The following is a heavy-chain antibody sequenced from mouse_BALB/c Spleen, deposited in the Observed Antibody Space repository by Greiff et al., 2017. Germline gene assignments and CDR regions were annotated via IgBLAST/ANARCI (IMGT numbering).Heavy chain of an antibody. J-gene: IGHJ3*01. D-gene: IGHD2-1*01. CDR2: ISYSGST. CDR3: ARGYGKAWFAY. Sequence: EVKLQESGPGLVKPSQSLSLTCTVTGYSITSYYAWNWIRQFPGNQLEWMGYISYSGSTSYNPSLKSRISITRDTSKNQFFLQLNSVTTEDTATYYCARGYGKAWFAYWGQGTLVTVSA. CDR1: GYSITSYYA. V-gene: IGHV3-2*02.